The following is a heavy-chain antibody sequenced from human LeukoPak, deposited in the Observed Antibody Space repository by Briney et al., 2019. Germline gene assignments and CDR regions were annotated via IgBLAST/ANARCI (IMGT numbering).Heavy chain of an antibody. Sequence: SETLSLTCTVSGGSISSGGYYWSWIRQPPGKGLEWIGYIYHSGSTNYNPSPKSRVTISVDTSKNQFSLKLSSVTAADTAVYYCARGIAARSYYYYMDVWGKGTTVTVSS. V-gene: IGHV4-30-2*01. CDR2: IYHSGST. CDR3: ARGIAARSYYYYMDV. CDR1: GGSISSGGYY. J-gene: IGHJ6*03. D-gene: IGHD6-6*01.